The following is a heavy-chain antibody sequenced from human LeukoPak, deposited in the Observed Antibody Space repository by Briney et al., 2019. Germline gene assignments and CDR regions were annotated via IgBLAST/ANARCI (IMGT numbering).Heavy chain of an antibody. Sequence: PGRSLRLSCAASGCTFSSDGMHWVRQAPPKGLDWVANIKQDGSEKYYFDSVKGRFTIFRDNAKNSLYLQMNSLRAEDTAVYYCARGGAVGATKVLDYWGQGTLVTVSS. J-gene: IGHJ4*02. CDR2: IKQDGSEK. CDR1: GCTFSSDG. V-gene: IGHV3-7*01. D-gene: IGHD1-26*01. CDR3: ARGGAVGATKVLDY.